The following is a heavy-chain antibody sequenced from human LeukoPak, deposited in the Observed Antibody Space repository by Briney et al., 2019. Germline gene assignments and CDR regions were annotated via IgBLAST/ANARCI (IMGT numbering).Heavy chain of an antibody. D-gene: IGHD6-6*01. J-gene: IGHJ4*02. CDR1: GYTFTTYY. V-gene: IGHV1-46*01. CDR3: AGDSSSSSFDY. Sequence: ASVKVSCKASGYTFTTYYVHWVRQAPGQGLEWMGIISPSGGSTTYAQNFRGRVTMTRDTSTSTVYMELSRLRSEDTAVYYCAGDSSSSSFDYWGQGTLVTVSS. CDR2: ISPSGGST.